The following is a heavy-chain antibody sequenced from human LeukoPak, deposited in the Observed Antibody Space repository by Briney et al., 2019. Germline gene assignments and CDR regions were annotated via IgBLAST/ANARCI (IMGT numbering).Heavy chain of an antibody. CDR3: ARGRDRARVATKLTNYFDY. V-gene: IGHV4-34*01. D-gene: IGHD5-12*01. J-gene: IGHJ4*02. CDR1: GGSFSGYY. Sequence: SETLSLTCAAYGGSFSGYYWSWIRQPPGKGLEWIGEINHSGSTNYNPSLKSRVTISVDTSKNQFSLKLSSVTAADTAVYYCARGRDRARVATKLTNYFDYWGQGTLVTVSS. CDR2: INHSGST.